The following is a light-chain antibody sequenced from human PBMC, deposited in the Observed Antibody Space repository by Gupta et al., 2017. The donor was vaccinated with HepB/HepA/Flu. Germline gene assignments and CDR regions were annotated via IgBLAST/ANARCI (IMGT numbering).Light chain of an antibody. CDR3: QQHNISVT. Sequence: EIVMTQSPATLSVSPGERATLSCRASQSVSSNLAWYQQKPAQAPRLIIYGASTSDTGITARFSGSGTEKEFTLTSSGRQYEDFDVYYGQQHNISVTFGHGTQVDIK. CDR2: GAS. J-gene: IGKJ3*01. CDR1: QSVSSN. V-gene: IGKV3-15*01.